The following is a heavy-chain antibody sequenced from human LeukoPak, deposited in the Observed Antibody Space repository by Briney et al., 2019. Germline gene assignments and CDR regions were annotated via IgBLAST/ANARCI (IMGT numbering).Heavy chain of an antibody. D-gene: IGHD6-13*01. CDR2: IIPIFDSA. CDR1: GGTFSSYA. V-gene: IGHV1-69*06. Sequence: SVKVSCKASGGTFSSYAISWVRQAPGQGLEWMGRIIPIFDSAYYAQIFQGRVTTTADKSTNTAYMDLSSLTSEDTAVYYCAIERGTRIGATVDPFEYWGQGTLVTVSS. J-gene: IGHJ4*02. CDR3: AIERGTRIGATVDPFEY.